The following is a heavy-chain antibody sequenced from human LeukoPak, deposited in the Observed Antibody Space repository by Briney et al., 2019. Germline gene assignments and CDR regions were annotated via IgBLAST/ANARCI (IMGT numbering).Heavy chain of an antibody. D-gene: IGHD1-26*01. CDR1: GFTFSIYT. J-gene: IGHJ6*02. V-gene: IGHV3-23*01. Sequence: GGSLRLSSAASGFTFSIYTMGWVPQAPGKGLGWVSAISGSGGSTYYADSVKGRFTIPRDNYKNTMYLQMNSLRAEDTAVYYCAKDSGSYYYYYGMDVWGQGTLVTVSS. CDR2: ISGSGGST. CDR3: AKDSGSYYYYYGMDV.